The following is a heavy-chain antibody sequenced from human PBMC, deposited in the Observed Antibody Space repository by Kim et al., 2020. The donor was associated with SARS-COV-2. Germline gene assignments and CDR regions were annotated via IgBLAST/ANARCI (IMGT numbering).Heavy chain of an antibody. Sequence: GGSLRLSCAASGFTFGDYAMHWVRQAPGKGLEWVSGISWNSGSIGYADSVKGRFTISRDNAKNSLYLQMNSLRAEDTALYYCEGRRTGSSSYAFDIWGQGTMVTVSS. J-gene: IGHJ3*02. CDR3: EGRRTGSSSYAFDI. CDR2: ISWNSGSI. D-gene: IGHD6-13*01. V-gene: IGHV3-9*01. CDR1: GFTFGDYA.